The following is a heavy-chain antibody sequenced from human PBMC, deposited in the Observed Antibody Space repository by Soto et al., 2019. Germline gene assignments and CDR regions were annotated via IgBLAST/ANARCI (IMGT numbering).Heavy chain of an antibody. CDR2: ISYDGSNK. D-gene: IGHD3-22*01. J-gene: IGHJ4*02. Sequence: GGSLRLSFAASGFTFSSYAMHWVRQSPGKGLEWVEVISYDGSNKYYADSVKGRFTISRDNSKNTLYLQMNSLRADDTAVYYCARDLGYDSSGSAYWGQGILVSVSS. CDR1: GFTFSSYA. CDR3: ARDLGYDSSGSAY. V-gene: IGHV3-30-3*01.